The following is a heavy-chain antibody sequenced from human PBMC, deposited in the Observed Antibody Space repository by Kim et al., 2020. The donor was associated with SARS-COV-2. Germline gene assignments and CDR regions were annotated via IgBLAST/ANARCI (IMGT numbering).Heavy chain of an antibody. J-gene: IGHJ4*02. D-gene: IGHD6-13*01. CDR3: ARNSSSSLFDY. V-gene: IGHV6-1*01. Sequence: NDYAVSVKSRLTINPDTSKNQFSLQLNSVTPEDTAVYYCARNSSSSLFDYWGQGTLVTVSS. CDR2: N.